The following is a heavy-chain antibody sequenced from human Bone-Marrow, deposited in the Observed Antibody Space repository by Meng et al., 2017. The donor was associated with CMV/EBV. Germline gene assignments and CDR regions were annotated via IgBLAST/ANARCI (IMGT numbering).Heavy chain of an antibody. Sequence: ASVKVSCKASGYTFTGYYIHWVRQAPGQGLEWMGWINPNSGGTNYAQKFQGRVTMTRDTSISTAYMELSRLRSDDTAVYYCAREASCSSTSCYTMVYLDYWGQGTLVTVSS. D-gene: IGHD2-2*02. CDR1: GYTFTGYY. V-gene: IGHV1-2*02. CDR3: AREASCSSTSCYTMVYLDY. CDR2: INPNSGGT. J-gene: IGHJ4*02.